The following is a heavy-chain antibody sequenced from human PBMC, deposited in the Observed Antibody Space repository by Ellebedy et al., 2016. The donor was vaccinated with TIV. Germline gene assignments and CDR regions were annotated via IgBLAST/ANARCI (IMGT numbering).Heavy chain of an antibody. V-gene: IGHV3-48*02. J-gene: IGHJ3*02. CDR3: ARDRAFDI. CDR1: GFTFSSYA. CDR2: ISGSSSAI. Sequence: GESLKISCAASGFTFSSYAMNWVRQAPGKGLEWVSPISGSSSAIYYADSVKGRFTISRDNAKNSLYLQMNSLRDEDTAVYYCARDRAFDIWGQGTMVTVSS.